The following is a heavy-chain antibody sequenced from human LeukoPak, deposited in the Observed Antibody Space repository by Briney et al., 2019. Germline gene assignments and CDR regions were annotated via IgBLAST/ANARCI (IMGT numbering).Heavy chain of an antibody. CDR1: GGSFSGYY. CDR2: INHSGST. Sequence: PSETLSLTCAVYGGSFSGYYWSWIRQPPGKGLEWIGEINHSGSTNYNPSLKSRVTISVDTSKNQFSLKLSSVTAADTAVYYCARGTTVTTVAWFDPWGQGTLVTVSS. J-gene: IGHJ5*02. D-gene: IGHD4-17*01. V-gene: IGHV4-34*01. CDR3: ARGTTVTTVAWFDP.